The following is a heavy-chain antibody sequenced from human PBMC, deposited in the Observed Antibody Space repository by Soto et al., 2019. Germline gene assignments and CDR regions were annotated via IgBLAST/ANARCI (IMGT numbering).Heavy chain of an antibody. CDR2: ISGSGGTT. V-gene: IGHV3-23*01. D-gene: IGHD1-26*01. CDR3: AKDKNSGATPDWFDP. Sequence: EVQLLESGGGLVQPGGSLRLSCAASGFTFSSYAMNWVRQAPGKGLEWVSGISGSGGTTSYADSVKGRFTISRDNSKNTVDLQMNSLRAEDTAVYYCAKDKNSGATPDWFDPWGQGTLVTVSS. CDR1: GFTFSSYA. J-gene: IGHJ5*02.